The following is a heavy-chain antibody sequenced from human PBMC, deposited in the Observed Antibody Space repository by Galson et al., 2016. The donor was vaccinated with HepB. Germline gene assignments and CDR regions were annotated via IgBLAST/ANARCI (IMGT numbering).Heavy chain of an antibody. J-gene: IGHJ4*02. Sequence: SLRLSCATSGFSFSSYVMHWVRQAPGKGLEWVAIIWYDGSIQDYADSVKGRFTVSRDNSKNTLFLQMNSLRVEDTAVYYCAKAPNPGTTLYPLDYWGQGSLVTVSS. V-gene: IGHV3-30*02. D-gene: IGHD1-7*01. CDR1: GFSFSSYV. CDR3: AKAPNPGTTLYPLDY. CDR2: IWYDGSIQ.